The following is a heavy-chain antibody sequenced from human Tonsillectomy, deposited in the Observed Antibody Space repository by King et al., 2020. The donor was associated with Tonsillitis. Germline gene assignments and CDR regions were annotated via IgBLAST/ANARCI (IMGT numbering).Heavy chain of an antibody. Sequence: VQLVESGGGLVQPGGSLRLSCAASGFTFSRHWMSWVRQAPGKGLEWVANIKQEGSEKYYVDSVKGRFTISRDNAKRSLYLKMNSLRAEDTAVYYCAREQQLVAYFDYWGQGTLVTVSS. CDR2: IKQEGSEK. D-gene: IGHD6-13*01. CDR1: GFTFSRHW. CDR3: AREQQLVAYFDY. J-gene: IGHJ4*02. V-gene: IGHV3-7*01.